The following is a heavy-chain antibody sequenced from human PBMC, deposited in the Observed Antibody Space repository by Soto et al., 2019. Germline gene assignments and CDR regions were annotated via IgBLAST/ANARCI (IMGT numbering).Heavy chain of an antibody. CDR1: GGSISSGGYY. CDR2: IYYSGST. D-gene: IGHD4-4*01. V-gene: IGHV4-31*03. Sequence: SETLSLTCTVSGGSISSGGYYWSWIRQHPGKGLEWIGYIYYSGSTYYNPSLKSRVTISVDTSKKQFSLKLSSVTAADTAVYYCAETTPYGMDAWGQGTPVTVSS. J-gene: IGHJ6*02. CDR3: AETTPYGMDA.